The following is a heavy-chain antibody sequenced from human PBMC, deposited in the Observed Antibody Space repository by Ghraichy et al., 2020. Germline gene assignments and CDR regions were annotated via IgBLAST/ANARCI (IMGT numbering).Heavy chain of an antibody. CDR1: GFTFSSCA. Sequence: GGSLRLSCAASGFTFSSCAMSWVRQAPGKGLEWVSGISQSGGDTYYADSVKGRFTISRDNSNNTLHLQMKSLRAEDTAVYYCAKRERDHYGAFQIWGQGAVVTASS. D-gene: IGHD3-10*01. CDR2: ISQSGGDT. J-gene: IGHJ3*02. V-gene: IGHV3-23*01. CDR3: AKRERDHYGAFQI.